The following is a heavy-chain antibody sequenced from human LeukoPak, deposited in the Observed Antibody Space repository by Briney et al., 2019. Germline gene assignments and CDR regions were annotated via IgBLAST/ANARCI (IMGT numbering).Heavy chain of an antibody. CDR3: ARQFRDSSGYYSYYFDY. D-gene: IGHD3-22*01. CDR1: GYSFTSYW. CDR2: ISPGDSDT. Sequence: GESLKISCKGSGYSFTSYWIGWVRQMPGKGLEWMGLISPGDSDTRYSPSLQGHVTISADKSSSTAYLQWSSLKASDTAMYYCARQFRDSSGYYSYYFDYWGQGTLVTVSS. J-gene: IGHJ4*02. V-gene: IGHV5-51*01.